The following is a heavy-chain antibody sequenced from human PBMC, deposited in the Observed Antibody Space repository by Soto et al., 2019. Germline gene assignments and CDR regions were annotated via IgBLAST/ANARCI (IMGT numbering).Heavy chain of an antibody. CDR2: IYYSGST. J-gene: IGHJ6*02. CDR1: GGSISSYY. V-gene: IGHV4-59*01. Sequence: LSLTCTVSGGSISSYYWSWIRQPPGKGLEWIGYIYYSGSTNYNPSLKSRVTISVDTSKNQFSLKLSSVTAADTAVYYCAREATYYGMDVWGQGTTVTVSS. CDR3: AREATYYGMDV.